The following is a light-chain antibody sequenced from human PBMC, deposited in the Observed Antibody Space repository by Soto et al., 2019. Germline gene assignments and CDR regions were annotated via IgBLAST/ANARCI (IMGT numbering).Light chain of an antibody. V-gene: IGKV1-5*01. CDR1: QSLNSL. CDR3: QQYNSYSWT. CDR2: DAS. Sequence: DIQMTQSPSTLSASVGDRVTITCRASQSLNSLLAWYQQKPGRAPKLLIYDASTLESGVPSRFSGSGSGTEFTLTISSLQTDDFATYYCQQYNSYSWTFGQGTKVDI. J-gene: IGKJ1*01.